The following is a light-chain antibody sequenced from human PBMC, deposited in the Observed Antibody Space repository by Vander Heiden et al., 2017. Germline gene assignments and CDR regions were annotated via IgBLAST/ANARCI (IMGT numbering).Light chain of an antibody. CDR2: KAS. CDR3: MQGTYGPPT. V-gene: IGKV2-30*02. J-gene: IGKJ1*01. Sequence: DVVMPQSPLYLPVTLGQPASFSCRYTQCLVPSDGKTYLNWFQQSPGQSPRRLFHKASNRDSGVPKAVSGSGSGTEFTRKNSRVEAEDVGFYYCMQGTYGPPTFGRGTKVEIK. CDR1: QCLVPSDGKTY.